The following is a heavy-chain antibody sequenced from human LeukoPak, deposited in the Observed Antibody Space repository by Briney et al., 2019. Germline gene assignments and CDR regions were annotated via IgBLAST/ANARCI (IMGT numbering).Heavy chain of an antibody. J-gene: IGHJ5*02. Sequence: SETLSLTCTVSGGSINTYYWSWIRRPPGKGLEWIGYIHYSGSTNYSPSLMGRVTISVDTSKNQISLKLSSVTAAGTAVYYCARLRLAGSYYSSFGSEGWFDPWGQGTLVTVSS. CDR1: GGSINTYY. V-gene: IGHV4-59*08. CDR2: IHYSGST. D-gene: IGHD3-10*01. CDR3: ARLRLAGSYYSSFGSEGWFDP.